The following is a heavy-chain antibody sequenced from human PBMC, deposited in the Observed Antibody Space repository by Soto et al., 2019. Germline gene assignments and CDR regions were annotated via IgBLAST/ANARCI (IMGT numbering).Heavy chain of an antibody. D-gene: IGHD3-22*01. Sequence: QVQLQQSGPGLVKPSQTLSLTCTVSGGSISSGDYYWNWIRQHPEKGLEWIGSIHHRGNTYYSPSIESQISISIDTSKNQFSLRLSSVTAADTAVYYCAREGGSYDSGGFLIRGAFDVWGQGTTVTVSP. CDR3: AREGGSYDSGGFLIRGAFDV. CDR1: GGSISSGDYY. J-gene: IGHJ3*01. V-gene: IGHV4-31*01. CDR2: IHHRGNT.